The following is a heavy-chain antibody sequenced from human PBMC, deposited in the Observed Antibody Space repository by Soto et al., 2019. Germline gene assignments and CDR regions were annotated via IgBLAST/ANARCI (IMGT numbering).Heavy chain of an antibody. CDR1: GGSISSGGYY. J-gene: IGHJ4*02. Sequence: PSETLSLTCTVSGGSISSGGYYWSWIRQHPGKGLEWIGYIYYSGSTYYNPSLKGRVTISVDTSKNQFSLKLSSVTAADTAVYYCARSSTSANYFDYWGQGTLVTVS. V-gene: IGHV4-31*03. CDR3: ARSSTSANYFDY. D-gene: IGHD2-2*01. CDR2: IYYSGST.